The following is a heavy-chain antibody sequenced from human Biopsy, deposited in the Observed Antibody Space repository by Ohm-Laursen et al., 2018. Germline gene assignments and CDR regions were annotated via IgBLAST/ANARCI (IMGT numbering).Heavy chain of an antibody. V-gene: IGHV4-59*01. D-gene: IGHD3-22*01. CDR3: ARDRGYYSDRTVPGYFDL. Sequence: GTLSLTCAVPGDSISSYYWSWIRQPPGKGLQWIGYVYYTGSTDYNPSLQSRVTISVGTSKNHFSLRLRSVTPADMAIYYCARDRGYYSDRTVPGYFDLWGRGTLVTVSS. CDR1: GDSISSYY. CDR2: VYYTGST. J-gene: IGHJ2*01.